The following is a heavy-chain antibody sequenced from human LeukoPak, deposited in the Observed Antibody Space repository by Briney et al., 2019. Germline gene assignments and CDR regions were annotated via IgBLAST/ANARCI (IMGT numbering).Heavy chain of an antibody. CDR2: AYYLGNT. J-gene: IGHJ3*02. Sequence: SETLSLTCSVSGVSISSYYWSWIRQSPGKGLEWIGRAYYLGNTNYSPSLRSRVIISVDMSKNQFSLPLPSMTAADTAVYYCAGTYFDFRRGGAFDIWGQGTIVTVSS. V-gene: IGHV4-59*05. D-gene: IGHD3-3*01. CDR1: GVSISSYY. CDR3: AGTYFDFRRGGAFDI.